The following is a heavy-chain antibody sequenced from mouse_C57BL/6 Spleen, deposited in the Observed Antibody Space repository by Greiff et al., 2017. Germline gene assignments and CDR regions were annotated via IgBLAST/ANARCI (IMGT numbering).Heavy chain of an antibody. CDR2: IYPGSGST. D-gene: IGHD2-1*01. CDR1: GYTFTSYW. CDR3: ARGYYGIDY. V-gene: IGHV1-55*01. Sequence: QVHVKQPGAELVKPGASVKMSCKASGYTFTSYWITWVKQRPGQGLEWIGDIYPGSGSTNYNEKFKSKATLTVSTSSSTAYMQLSSLTSEDSAVYYCARGYYGIDYWGQGTTLTVSS. J-gene: IGHJ2*01.